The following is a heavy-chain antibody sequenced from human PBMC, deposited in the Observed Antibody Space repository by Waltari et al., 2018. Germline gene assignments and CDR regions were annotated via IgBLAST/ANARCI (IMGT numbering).Heavy chain of an antibody. CDR3: AKDPSLTTVTVDY. J-gene: IGHJ4*02. D-gene: IGHD4-17*01. Sequence: EVQLLESGGGLVQPGGSLRLSCAASGFTFSSYSMNWVRQAPGKGLEWVSYISSSSSTIYYADSVKGRFTISRDNSKNTLYLQMNSLRAEDTAVYYCAKDPSLTTVTVDYWGQGTLVTVSS. CDR1: GFTFSSYS. V-gene: IGHV3-48*01. CDR2: ISSSSSTI.